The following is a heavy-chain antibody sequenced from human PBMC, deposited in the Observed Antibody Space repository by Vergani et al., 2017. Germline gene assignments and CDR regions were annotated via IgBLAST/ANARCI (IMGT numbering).Heavy chain of an antibody. CDR2: INPSGGHT. CDR3: ARGDYGILTGYRY. Sequence: QVQLVQSGAEVKKPGASVKVSCKASGYTFTGYYMHWVRQAPGQGLEWMGWINPSGGHTNYAQKVQGRVTMTRDKSTSTVYMELSSLRSEDTAIYYCARGDYGILTGYRYWGQGTLVTVSA. J-gene: IGHJ4*02. V-gene: IGHV1-46*03. D-gene: IGHD3-9*01. CDR1: GYTFTGYY.